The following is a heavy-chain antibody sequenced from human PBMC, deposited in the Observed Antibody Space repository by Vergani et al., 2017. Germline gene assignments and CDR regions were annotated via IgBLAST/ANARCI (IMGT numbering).Heavy chain of an antibody. CDR2: IRYDGSNT. D-gene: IGHD6-19*01. Sequence: VQLFKSGGGVVQPGGSLRLSCGASGFTFSNYGMHWVRQAPGKGLEWVTFIRYDGSNTYYADSVKGRFTISRDNPKNTLFLQMNSLRPEDTAVYYCARDTVTGSRYFDYWGQGTLVTVSS. V-gene: IGHV3-30*02. CDR3: ARDTVTGSRYFDY. CDR1: GFTFSNYG. J-gene: IGHJ4*02.